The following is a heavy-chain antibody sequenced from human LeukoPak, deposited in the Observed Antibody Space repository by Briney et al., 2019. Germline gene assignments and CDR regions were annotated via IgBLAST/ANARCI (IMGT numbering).Heavy chain of an antibody. Sequence: SVKVSCKASGGTFRSYAISWVRQAPGQGLEWMGGIIPILGTANYAQKFQGRVTITADESTSTAYMELSSLRSEDTAVYYCARHCSGGSCYSGEYYMDVWGKGTTVTVSS. CDR2: IIPILGTA. V-gene: IGHV1-69*13. CDR1: GGTFRSYA. J-gene: IGHJ6*03. CDR3: ARHCSGGSCYSGEYYMDV. D-gene: IGHD2-15*01.